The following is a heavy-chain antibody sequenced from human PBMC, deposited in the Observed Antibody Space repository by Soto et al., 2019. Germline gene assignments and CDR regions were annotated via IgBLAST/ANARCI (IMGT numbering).Heavy chain of an antibody. D-gene: IGHD2-2*01. V-gene: IGHV1-2*04. J-gene: IGHJ4*02. CDR1: GYTFTGDY. CDR3: AREPDSSTSCYDY. Sequence: QVQLVQSGAEVKKPGASVKVSCKASGYTFTGDYMHWVRQAPGQGLEWMGWINPNSGGTNYAQKFQGWVTMTRDTSISTAYMELSRLRSDDTAVYYCAREPDSSTSCYDYWGQGTLVTVSS. CDR2: INPNSGGT.